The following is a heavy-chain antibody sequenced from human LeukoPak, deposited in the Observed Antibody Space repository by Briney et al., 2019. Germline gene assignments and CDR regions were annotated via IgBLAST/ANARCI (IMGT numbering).Heavy chain of an antibody. J-gene: IGHJ3*02. V-gene: IGHV1-24*01. CDR1: GYTFTSYG. CDR2: FDPEDGET. Sequence: EASVKVSCKASGYTFTSYGISWVRQAPGKGLEWMGGFDPEDGETIYAQKFQGRVTMTEDTSTDTAYMELSSLRSEDTAVYYCATRRRWVVVVTPGGPPAFDIWGQGTMVTVSS. D-gene: IGHD3-22*01. CDR3: ATRRRWVVVVTPGGPPAFDI.